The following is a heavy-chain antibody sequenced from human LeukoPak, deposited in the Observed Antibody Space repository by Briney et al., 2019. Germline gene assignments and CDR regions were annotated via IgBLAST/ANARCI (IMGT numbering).Heavy chain of an antibody. Sequence: ASVKVSCKASGYTFTSYGISWVRQGPGQGLEWMGGISAYNGNTNYAQKVQGRVSMTTDTATSTDYMELRSPRSDNTAVYYCARARRLLSSYDFWSAYCDYWGQGTLVTVSS. CDR1: GYTFTSYG. D-gene: IGHD3-3*01. CDR3: ARARRLLSSYDFWSAYCDY. J-gene: IGHJ4*02. CDR2: ISAYNGNT. V-gene: IGHV1-18*01.